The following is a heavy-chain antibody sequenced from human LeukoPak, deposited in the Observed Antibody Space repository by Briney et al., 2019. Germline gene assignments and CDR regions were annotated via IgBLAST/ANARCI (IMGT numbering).Heavy chain of an antibody. J-gene: IGHJ4*02. CDR1: GFPFSDYA. Sequence: RGSLRLSCAASGFPFSDYAMTWVRQTPGKGLEWVSVISGGGDSADYADSMKGRFTISRDNSKNTLYLQMYSLRAEDTALYYCAKLGCTGTICYANYWGQGTLVTVSS. V-gene: IGHV3-23*01. CDR2: ISGGGDSA. D-gene: IGHD2-2*01. CDR3: AKLGCTGTICYANY.